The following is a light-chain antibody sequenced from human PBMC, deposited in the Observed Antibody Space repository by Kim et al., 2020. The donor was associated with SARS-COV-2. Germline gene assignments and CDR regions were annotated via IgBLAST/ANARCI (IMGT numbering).Light chain of an antibody. J-gene: IGLJ2*01. Sequence: PGGTVTLTCGSSTGSVTSGNFPYWFQQKPGQAPTTLIYDTNNKLSWTPARFSGSLLGGKAALTLSGAQPEDEAAYYCLLDFHTIRVFGGGTQLTVL. V-gene: IGLV7-46*01. CDR1: TGSVTSGNF. CDR2: DTN. CDR3: LLDFHTIRV.